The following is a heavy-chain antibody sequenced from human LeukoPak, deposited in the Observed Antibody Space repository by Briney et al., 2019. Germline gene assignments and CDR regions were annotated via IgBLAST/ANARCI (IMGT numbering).Heavy chain of an antibody. CDR1: GFTVSSNY. D-gene: IGHD6-6*01. CDR3: ARLRSSSPVQVH. J-gene: IGHJ4*02. CDR2: IYFDGNT. Sequence: PGGSLRLSCAASGFTVSSNYMSWVRQAPGKGLEWVSVIYFDGNTYYADSVKDRFTISRDNSKNTVYLQVNSLRVEDTAVYYCARLRSSSPVQVHWGQGTLVTVSS. V-gene: IGHV3-66*01.